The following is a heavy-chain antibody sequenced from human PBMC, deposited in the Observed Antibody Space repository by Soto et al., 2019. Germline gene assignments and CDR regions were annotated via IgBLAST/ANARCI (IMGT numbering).Heavy chain of an antibody. Sequence: SETLSLTCTVSGGSISSSSYYRGWIRQPPGKGLEWIGSIYYSGSAYYNPSLKSRVTISVDTSKNQFSLKLSSVTAADTAVYYCARPWFSSGWYYDAFDIWGQGTMVTVSS. CDR1: GGSISSSSYY. V-gene: IGHV4-39*01. J-gene: IGHJ3*02. CDR2: IYYSGSA. D-gene: IGHD6-19*01. CDR3: ARPWFSSGWYYDAFDI.